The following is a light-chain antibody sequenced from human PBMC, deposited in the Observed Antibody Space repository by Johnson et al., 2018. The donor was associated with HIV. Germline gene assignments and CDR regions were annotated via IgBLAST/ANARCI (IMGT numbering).Light chain of an antibody. J-gene: IGLJ1*01. CDR3: GTWDSSLSAL. CDR1: SSNIGNNY. Sequence: QSVLTQPPSVSAAPGQKVTISCSGSSSNIGNNYVSWYQQLPGTAPKLLIYENNKRPSGILNRFSGSKSGTSATLGITGLQTGDEADYYCGTWDSSLSALFGTGTKVTVL. CDR2: ENN. V-gene: IGLV1-51*02.